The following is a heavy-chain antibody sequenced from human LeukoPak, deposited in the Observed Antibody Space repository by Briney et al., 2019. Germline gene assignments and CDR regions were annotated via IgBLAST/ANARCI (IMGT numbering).Heavy chain of an antibody. D-gene: IGHD3-22*01. CDR2: IYYSGSX. J-gene: IGHJ4*02. Sequence: SETLSLTCTVSGGSISSYYWSWIRQPPGKGLEWIGYIYYSGSXNYNXSLKSRVTISVDTSKNQFSLKLSSVTAADTAVYYCARDQWLLGLDYWGQGTLVTVSS. V-gene: IGHV4-59*01. CDR1: GGSISSYY. CDR3: ARDQWLLGLDY.